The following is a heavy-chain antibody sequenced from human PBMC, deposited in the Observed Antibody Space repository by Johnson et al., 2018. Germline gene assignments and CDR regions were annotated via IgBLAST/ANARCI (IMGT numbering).Heavy chain of an antibody. CDR3: AREGCSSTSCYGSRDDYYYMDV. D-gene: IGHD2-2*01. CDR2: IYHSGST. V-gene: IGHV4-4*02. J-gene: IGHJ6*03. Sequence: QVQLQESGPGLVKPSGTLSLTCAVSGGSISSSNWWSWVRQPPGKGLEWIGEIYHSGSTNYNPSLKSRVTISVDKSKNQFSLKLSSVTAADTAWYYCAREGCSSTSCYGSRDDYYYMDVWGQGTTVTVSS. CDR1: GGSISSSNW.